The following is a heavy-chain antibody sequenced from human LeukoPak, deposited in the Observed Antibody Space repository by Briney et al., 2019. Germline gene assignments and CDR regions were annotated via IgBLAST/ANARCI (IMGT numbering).Heavy chain of an antibody. CDR3: ATSGLVVPAAMKYYYYGMDV. D-gene: IGHD2-2*01. V-gene: IGHV3-30*03. CDR2: ISYDGSNK. J-gene: IGHJ6*04. Sequence: PGGSLRLSCAASGFTFSSYGMHWVRQAPGKGLEWVAVISYDGSNKYYADSVKGRFTISRDNSKNTLYLQMNSLRAEDTAVYYCATSGLVVPAAMKYYYYGMDVWGKGTTVTVSP. CDR1: GFTFSSYG.